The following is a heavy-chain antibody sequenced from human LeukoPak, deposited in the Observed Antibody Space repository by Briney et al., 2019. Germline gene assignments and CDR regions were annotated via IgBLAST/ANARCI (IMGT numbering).Heavy chain of an antibody. D-gene: IGHD6-6*01. CDR2: IYSDNT. J-gene: IGHJ3*02. V-gene: IGHV3-66*03. CDR1: GFTFSSYA. Sequence: GGSLRLSCAASGFTFSSYAMSWVRQAPGKGLEWVSFIYSDNTHYSDSVKGRFTISRDNSKNTLYLQMNSLRAEDTAVYYCARDSPGSVIWGQGTMVTVSS. CDR3: ARDSPGSVI.